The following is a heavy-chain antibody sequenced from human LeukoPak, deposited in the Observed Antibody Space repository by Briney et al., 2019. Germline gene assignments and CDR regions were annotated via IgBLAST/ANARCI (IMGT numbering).Heavy chain of an antibody. J-gene: IGHJ4*02. V-gene: IGHV3-21*01. Sequence: GSLRLSCSASGFTFSDYDLNWVRPAPGKGLEWVSSISGLSSYTYYGESVKGRFSISRDNAKNSLYLQMNSLGAEDTATYYCGRAFPPLRTSSAGDLWGQGILVTVSS. CDR2: ISGLSSYT. D-gene: IGHD3-16*01. CDR1: GFTFSDYD. CDR3: GRAFPPLRTSSAGDL.